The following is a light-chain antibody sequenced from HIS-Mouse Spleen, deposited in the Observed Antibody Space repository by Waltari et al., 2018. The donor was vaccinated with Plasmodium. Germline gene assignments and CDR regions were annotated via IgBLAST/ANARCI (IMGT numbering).Light chain of an antibody. CDR3: YSTDSSGNHRV. Sequence: SYELTQPPSVSVSPGQTASTTCPGDALPTKYAYWYQQKSGQAPVLVIYEDSKRPSGIPERFSGSSSGTMATLTISGAQVEDEADYYCYSTDSSGNHRVFGGGNKLTVL. V-gene: IGLV3-10*01. CDR2: EDS. J-gene: IGLJ3*02. CDR1: ALPTKY.